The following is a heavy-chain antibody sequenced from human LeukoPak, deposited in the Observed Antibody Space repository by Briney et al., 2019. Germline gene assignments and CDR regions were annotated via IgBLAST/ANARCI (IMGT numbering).Heavy chain of an antibody. CDR1: GFSFISYG. D-gene: IGHD4-17*01. CDR3: AKRPSDYGDYVTYFDY. V-gene: IGHV3-30*18. CDR2: ISDDGRNK. Sequence: GGSLRLSCAASGFSFISYGIHWVRQAPGKGLEWVGVISDDGRNKKYADSVKGRFTISRDNSKDTLYLQMNSLRDEDTAVYYCAKRPSDYGDYVTYFDYWGQGTLVTVSS. J-gene: IGHJ4*02.